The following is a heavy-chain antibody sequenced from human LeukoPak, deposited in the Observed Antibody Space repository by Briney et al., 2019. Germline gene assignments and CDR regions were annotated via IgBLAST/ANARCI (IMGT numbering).Heavy chain of an antibody. J-gene: IGHJ4*02. CDR3: ARIVVVPAAMRDY. D-gene: IGHD2-2*01. Sequence: ASVKVSCKASGYTFTGYYMHWVRQAPGQGLEWMGWINPNSGGTNYAQKFQGRVTMTRDTSISTAYMELSRLRSDDTAVYYCARIVVVPAAMRDYWGQGTLVTVSS. CDR1: GYTFTGYY. V-gene: IGHV1-2*02. CDR2: INPNSGGT.